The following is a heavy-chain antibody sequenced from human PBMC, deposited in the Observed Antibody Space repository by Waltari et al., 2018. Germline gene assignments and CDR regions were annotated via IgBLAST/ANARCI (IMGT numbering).Heavy chain of an antibody. CDR2: INHSGST. V-gene: IGHV4-34*01. J-gene: IGHJ6*02. D-gene: IGHD3-9*01. CDR3: ARGPLRYFDRNYYGMDV. Sequence: QVQLQQWGAGLLKPSETLSLTCAVYGGSFSGYYWSWIRQPPGKGLGWIGEINHSGSTNYNPSLKSRVTISVDTSKNQFSLKLSSVTAADTAVYYCARGPLRYFDRNYYGMDVWGQGTTVTVSS. CDR1: GGSFSGYY.